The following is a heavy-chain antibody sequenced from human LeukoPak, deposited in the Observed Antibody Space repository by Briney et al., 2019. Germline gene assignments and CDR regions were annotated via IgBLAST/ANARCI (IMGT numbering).Heavy chain of an antibody. Sequence: GGSLRLSCAASGFTFSSYGMHWVRQAPGKGLEWVAVIWYDGSNKYYADSVKGRFTISRDNSKNTLYLQMNSLRAEDTAVYYCARTYCGGDCYRAYFDYWGQGTLVTVSS. CDR1: GFTFSSYG. CDR2: IWYDGSNK. CDR3: ARTYCGGDCYRAYFDY. V-gene: IGHV3-33*01. D-gene: IGHD2-21*02. J-gene: IGHJ4*02.